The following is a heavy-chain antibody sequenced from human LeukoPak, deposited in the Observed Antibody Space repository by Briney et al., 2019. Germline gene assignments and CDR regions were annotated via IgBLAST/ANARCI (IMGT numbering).Heavy chain of an antibody. D-gene: IGHD2/OR15-2a*01. CDR1: GFAFADSA. J-gene: IGHJ4*02. Sequence: GESLKISCAAAGFAFADSAVHWVRQASGKGLELVGCIRTKYNNYQTIYGASVKGRFVITRDDSGSTASLQMNSLRTEDSAMYFCIRHVEYLAPDSWGQGALVTVSS. CDR2: IRTKYNNYQT. V-gene: IGHV3-73*01. CDR3: IRHVEYLAPDS.